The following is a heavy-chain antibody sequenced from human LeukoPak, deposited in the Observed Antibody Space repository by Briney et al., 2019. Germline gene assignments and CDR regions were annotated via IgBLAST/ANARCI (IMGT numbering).Heavy chain of an antibody. Sequence: PSETLSLTCTVSGGSTSSYFWSWIRQPPGKGLEWIGYVYYTGSTNYSPSLKTRVTISIDTSENQSSLRLRSVTAADTAVYYCARQPCGGDCYVPYWYFDLWGRGTLVTVSS. CDR3: ARQPCGGDCYVPYWYFDL. D-gene: IGHD2-21*02. J-gene: IGHJ2*01. V-gene: IGHV4-59*08. CDR2: VYYTGST. CDR1: GGSTSSYF.